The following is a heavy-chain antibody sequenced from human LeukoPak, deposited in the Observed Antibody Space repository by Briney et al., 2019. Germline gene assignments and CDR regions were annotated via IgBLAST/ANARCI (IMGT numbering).Heavy chain of an antibody. CDR1: GFTFSSYA. D-gene: IGHD3-22*01. Sequence: GGSLRLSCAASGFTFSSYAMHWVRQAPGKGLEWVAVISYDGSNKYYADSVKSRFTISRDNSKNTLYLQMNSLRAEDTAVYYCARGTTYYYDSSGYPLDYWGQGTLVTVSS. CDR2: ISYDGSNK. CDR3: ARGTTYYYDSSGYPLDY. V-gene: IGHV3-30-3*01. J-gene: IGHJ4*02.